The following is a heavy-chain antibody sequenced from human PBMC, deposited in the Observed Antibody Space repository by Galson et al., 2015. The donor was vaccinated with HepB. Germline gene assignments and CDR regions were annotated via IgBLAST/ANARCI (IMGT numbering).Heavy chain of an antibody. CDR3: ARAEGSGYYSVDY. CDR2: INTNTGNP. V-gene: IGHV7-4-1*02. D-gene: IGHD3-22*01. Sequence: SVKVSCKASAYTFTNNAMNWVRQAPGQGLEWMGRINTNTGNPTYARGFTGRFVFSLDTSVSTAYLQISSLKAEDTAVYYCARAEGSGYYSVDYWGQGTLVTVSS. J-gene: IGHJ4*02. CDR1: AYTFTNNA.